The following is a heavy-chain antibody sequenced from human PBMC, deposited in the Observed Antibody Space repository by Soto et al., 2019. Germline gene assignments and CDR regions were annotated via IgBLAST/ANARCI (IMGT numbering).Heavy chain of an antibody. Sequence: PSETLSLTCAVSGGSISSSNWWSWVRQPPGKGLEWIGEIYYSGSTNYNPSLKSRVTISVDTSRSQFSLKLSSVTAADTAVYYCARGYRGTFHFWGQGALVTVSS. J-gene: IGHJ4*02. V-gene: IGHV4-4*02. D-gene: IGHD1-26*01. CDR3: ARGYRGTFHF. CDR2: IYYSGST. CDR1: GGSISSSNW.